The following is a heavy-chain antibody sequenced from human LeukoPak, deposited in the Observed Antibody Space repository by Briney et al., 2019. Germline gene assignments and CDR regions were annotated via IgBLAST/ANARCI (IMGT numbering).Heavy chain of an antibody. V-gene: IGHV1-2*02. Sequence: ASVKVSCKASGYTFTSYGISWVRQAPGQGLEWMGWINPDSGGTHYAQKFQGRVTMTRDTSITTAYMELSRLRSDDTAVYYCARDGSYYFDYWGQGTLVTVSS. D-gene: IGHD3-10*01. CDR2: INPDSGGT. CDR3: ARDGSYYFDY. CDR1: GYTFTSYG. J-gene: IGHJ4*02.